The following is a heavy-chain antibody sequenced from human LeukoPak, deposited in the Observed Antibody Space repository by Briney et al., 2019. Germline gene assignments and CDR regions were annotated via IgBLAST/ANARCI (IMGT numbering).Heavy chain of an antibody. CDR3: ARRYFDY. Sequence: GGSLRLSCAASGSTFSNYWMSWVRQAPGKGLEWVANIKQVGSEKYYVDSVKGRFTISRDNAKNSLYLQMNSLRAEDTAVYYCARRYFDYWGQGTLVTVSS. CDR2: IKQVGSEK. J-gene: IGHJ4*02. D-gene: IGHD1-14*01. V-gene: IGHV3-7*01. CDR1: GSTFSNYW.